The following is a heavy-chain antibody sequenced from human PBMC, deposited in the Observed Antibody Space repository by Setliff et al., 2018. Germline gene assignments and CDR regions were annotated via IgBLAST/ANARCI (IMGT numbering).Heavy chain of an antibody. D-gene: IGHD2-21*02. Sequence: PGGSLRLSCAASGFTFSSYPMHWVRQAPGKGLEWVAVTSYDGINKYYAESVQGRFTISRDNSKNTLYLQMNSLRPEDTAVYYCARFAKCGGHCWNDYWGQGTRVTVSS. J-gene: IGHJ4*02. V-gene: IGHV3-30*07. CDR2: TSYDGINK. CDR3: ARFAKCGGHCWNDY. CDR1: GFTFSSYP.